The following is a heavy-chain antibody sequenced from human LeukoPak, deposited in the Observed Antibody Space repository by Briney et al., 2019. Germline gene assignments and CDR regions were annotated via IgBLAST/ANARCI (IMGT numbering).Heavy chain of an antibody. CDR3: ASSKYYYDSSGYGAFDI. J-gene: IGHJ3*02. CDR1: GYTFTGYY. V-gene: IGHV1-2*02. D-gene: IGHD3-22*01. Sequence: ASVKVSCKASGYTFTGYYMHWVRQAPGQGLEWMGWINPNSGGTNYAQKFQGRVTMTRDTSISTAYMELSRLRSDDTAVYYCASSKYYYDSSGYGAFDIWGQGTMVTVPS. CDR2: INPNSGGT.